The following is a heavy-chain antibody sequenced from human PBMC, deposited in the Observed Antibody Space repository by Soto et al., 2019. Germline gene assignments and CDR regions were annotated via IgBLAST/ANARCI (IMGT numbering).Heavy chain of an antibody. CDR3: ATPLVQGGSNNNPRYYYGMDV. CDR1: GYTLTELS. CDR2: FDPEDGET. D-gene: IGHD2-15*01. Sequence: VSVKVSCKVSGYTLTELSTHWARHAPGKGLEWMGGFDPEDGETIYAQKFQGRVTMTEDTSTDTAYMELSSLRSEDTAVYYCATPLVQGGSNNNPRYYYGMDVWGQGTTVTVSS. J-gene: IGHJ6*02. V-gene: IGHV1-24*01.